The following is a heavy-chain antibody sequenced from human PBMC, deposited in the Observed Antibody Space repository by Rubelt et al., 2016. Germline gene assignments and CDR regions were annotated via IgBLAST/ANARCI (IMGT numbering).Heavy chain of an antibody. CDR3: ARSIVGATWTSFDY. CDR2: INHSGST. CDR1: GGSFSGYY. V-gene: IGHV4-34*01. J-gene: IGHJ4*02. Sequence: QVQLQQWGAGLLKPSETLSLTCAVYGGSFSGYYWSWIRQPPGKGLEWIGEINHSGSTNYNPSLKSGVTISVDTSKNQFSLKLSSVTAADTAGYYCARSIVGATWTSFDYWGQGTLVTVSS. D-gene: IGHD1-26*01.